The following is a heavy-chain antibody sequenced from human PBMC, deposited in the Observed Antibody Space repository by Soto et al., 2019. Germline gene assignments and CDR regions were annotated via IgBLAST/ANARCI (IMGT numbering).Heavy chain of an antibody. CDR1: GFIFSSYG. J-gene: IGHJ4*02. V-gene: IGHV3-30*03. CDR3: ARDLPLYCRGDCNFDF. Sequence: QVQLVESGGGVVQSGGSLRLSCGGSGFIFSSYGMHWVRQAPGKGLEWVTGISYDGGERFYADSVKGRFTISRDNSKNRLDLQMSSLRPEDTAVYYCARDLPLYCRGDCNFDFWGQGTLVTVSS. D-gene: IGHD2-21*02. CDR2: ISYDGGER.